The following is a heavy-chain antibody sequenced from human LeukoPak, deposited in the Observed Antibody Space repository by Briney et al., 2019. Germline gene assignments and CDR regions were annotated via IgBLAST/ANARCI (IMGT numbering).Heavy chain of an antibody. J-gene: IGHJ3*02. Sequence: PSGTLSPNLTRSGGSINSSILWSLVRQPPGEGLEWIGYIYYSGSTYYNPSLKSRVTISVDTSKHQFSLKLSSVTAADTAVYYSAREAFRREGRCDPMNLDIWGQGTMVSVSS. CDR3: AREAFRREGRCDPMNLDI. V-gene: IGHV4-30-4*01. CDR2: IYYSGST. D-gene: IGHD2-15*01. CDR1: GGSINSSIL.